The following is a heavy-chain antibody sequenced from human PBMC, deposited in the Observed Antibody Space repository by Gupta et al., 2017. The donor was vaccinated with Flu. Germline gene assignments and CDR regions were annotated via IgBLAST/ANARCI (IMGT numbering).Heavy chain of an antibody. Sequence: QVQLVESGGGLVKPGGSLRLSCAASGFTFSDYYMSWIRQAPGKGLEWVSYISSSSSYTNYADAVKGRFTISRDNAKNSLYLQMNRLRAEDTAVYYCARRMGYLSYYGMDVWGQGTTVTVSS. V-gene: IGHV3-11*05. CDR2: ISSSSSYT. J-gene: IGHJ6*02. CDR1: GFTFSDYY. CDR3: ARRMGYLSYYGMDV. D-gene: IGHD5-18*01.